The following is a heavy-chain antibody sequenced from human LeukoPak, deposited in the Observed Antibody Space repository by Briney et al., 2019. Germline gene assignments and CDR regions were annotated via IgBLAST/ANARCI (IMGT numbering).Heavy chain of an antibody. CDR2: INPTGGT. Sequence: GSSVKVSCKASGGTFSSYAISWVRQAPGQGLEWMGWINPTGGTTYAQKFQDRVTMTRDTSINTAYMELSGLRSDDTAVYYCARDLGWSSSHWGQGTLVTVSS. CDR3: ARDLGWSSSH. V-gene: IGHV1-2*02. J-gene: IGHJ4*02. CDR1: GGTFSSYA. D-gene: IGHD6-6*01.